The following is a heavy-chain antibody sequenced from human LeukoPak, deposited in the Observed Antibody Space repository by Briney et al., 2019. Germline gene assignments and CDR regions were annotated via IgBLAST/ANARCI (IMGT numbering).Heavy chain of an antibody. Sequence: GGSLRLSCAASRFTFSSYGMHWVRQAPGKGLEGVAVIWNDGSNKYYADSVKGRFTISRDNSKNTLYLQMNSLRAEDTAVYYCARDSDYGDYKGGFGYWGQGTLVTVSS. CDR3: ARDSDYGDYKGGFGY. V-gene: IGHV3-33*01. CDR2: IWNDGSNK. J-gene: IGHJ4*02. D-gene: IGHD4-17*01. CDR1: RFTFSSYG.